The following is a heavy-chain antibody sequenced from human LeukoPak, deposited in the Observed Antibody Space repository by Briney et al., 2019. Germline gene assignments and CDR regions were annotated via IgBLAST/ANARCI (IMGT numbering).Heavy chain of an antibody. CDR1: GYTFTNYA. CDR3: ARIYSSSWHLSREYYFDY. J-gene: IGHJ4*02. D-gene: IGHD6-13*01. Sequence: GASVKVSCKASGYTFTNYAISWVRQAPRQGLEWMGWISAYNGNTNYAQKFQGRVTMTTDTSTSTAYMELRSLRSDDTAVYYCARIYSSSWHLSREYYFDYWGQGTLVTVSS. CDR2: ISAYNGNT. V-gene: IGHV1-18*01.